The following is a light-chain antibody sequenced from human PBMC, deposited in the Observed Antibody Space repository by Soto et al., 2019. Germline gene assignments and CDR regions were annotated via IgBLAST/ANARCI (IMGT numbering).Light chain of an antibody. Sequence: DIQMTQNPSKLSAAGGDSITLTSRASQSVSGWLAWYQQKPGEAPKLLIYDASALPRGVPSRFSGSGSGTKFTLTIASRKPDDFATYYCQQYETFSGTFGPGTKVDIK. CDR3: QQYETFSGT. V-gene: IGKV1-5*01. CDR1: QSVSGW. CDR2: DAS. J-gene: IGKJ1*01.